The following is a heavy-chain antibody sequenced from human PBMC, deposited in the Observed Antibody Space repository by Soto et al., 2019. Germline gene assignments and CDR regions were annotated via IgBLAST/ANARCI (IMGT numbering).Heavy chain of an antibody. J-gene: IGHJ4*02. CDR1: GISPSTGGEC. D-gene: IGHD6-19*01. V-gene: IGHV2-5*01. Sequence: SGLTLASPTQTLSHTSTFSGISPSTGGECVRWIRQPLGKALEWLALIYWNDDKRYSPSLKSRLTITKDISKNQVVLTMTNMDPVDTATYYCAHRAHGSGWYWSFDYWGQGTLVTVSS. CDR3: AHRAHGSGWYWSFDY. CDR2: IYWNDDK.